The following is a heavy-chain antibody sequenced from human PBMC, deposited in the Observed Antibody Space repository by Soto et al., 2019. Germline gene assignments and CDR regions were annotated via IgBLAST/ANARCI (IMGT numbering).Heavy chain of an antibody. V-gene: IGHV4-30-4*01. CDR1: DCSIGMRYDY. J-gene: IGHJ4*02. CDR3: ARAQEYGEREYYFDY. CDR2: IYYSGST. Sequence: SETLSLTCTVSDCSIGMRYDYWLWIRQPPGKGLEWIGYIYYSGSTYYNPSLKSRVTISVDTSKNQFSLKLSSVTAADTAVYYCARAQEYGEREYYFDYWGQGTLVTVSS. D-gene: IGHD4-17*01.